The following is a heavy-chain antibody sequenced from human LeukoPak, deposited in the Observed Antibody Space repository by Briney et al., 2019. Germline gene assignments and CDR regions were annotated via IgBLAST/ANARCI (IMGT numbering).Heavy chain of an antibody. CDR2: INWNGGST. D-gene: IGHD2-21*02. V-gene: IGHV3-20*04. CDR1: GFTFDDYG. CDR3: ARAQTYGDSRLLLDY. Sequence: PGGSLRLSCAASGFTFDDYGMSWVRQAPGKGLEWVSGINWNGGSTGYADSAKGRFTISRDNAKNSVYLQMNSLRAEDTAVYYCARAQTYGDSRLLLDYWGQGTLVTVSS. J-gene: IGHJ4*02.